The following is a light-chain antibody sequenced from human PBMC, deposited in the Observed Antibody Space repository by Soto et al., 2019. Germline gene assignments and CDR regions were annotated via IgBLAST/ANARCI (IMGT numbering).Light chain of an antibody. V-gene: IGKV3-20*01. CDR1: QSVSSSY. Sequence: EIVLTQSPGTLSLSPGERATLSCRASQSVSSSYLAWYQQKPGQAPRLLIYGASSRATGIPDRFSGSGSGTDFTLNISRLEPEDFAVYYCQQYGSSPPTFGHGTKVEIK. CDR3: QQYGSSPPT. J-gene: IGKJ1*01. CDR2: GAS.